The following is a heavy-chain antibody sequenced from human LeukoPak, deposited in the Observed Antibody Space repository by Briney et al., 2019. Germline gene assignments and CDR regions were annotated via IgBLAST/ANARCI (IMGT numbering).Heavy chain of an antibody. V-gene: IGHV3-23*01. D-gene: IGHD3-16*01. CDR2: ISSSGGST. Sequence: TGGSLRLSSAASGFTFSSYAMSWVRQARGKGLEWVSAISSSGGSTYYADSVKGRFTISRDNSRDTLYLQMNSLRAEDTAVYYCAKGYYDYVWGSYYSDYWGQGTLVTVSS. J-gene: IGHJ4*02. CDR3: AKGYYDYVWGSYYSDY. CDR1: GFTFSSYA.